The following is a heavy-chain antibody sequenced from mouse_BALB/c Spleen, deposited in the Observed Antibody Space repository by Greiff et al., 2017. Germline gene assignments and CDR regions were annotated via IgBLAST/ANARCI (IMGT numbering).Heavy chain of an antibody. CDR3: ARWEYGNYYFDY. V-gene: IGHV5-17*02. D-gene: IGHD2-10*02. CDR1: GFTFSSFG. Sequence: EVQGVESGGGLVQPGGSRKLSCAASGFTFSSFGMYWVRQAPEKGLEWVAYISSGSSTIYYEDTVKSRFTISRDNPTNTLFLQMTSLRSEDTAMYYCARWEYGNYYFDYWGQGTTLTVSA. J-gene: IGHJ2*01. CDR2: ISSGSSTI.